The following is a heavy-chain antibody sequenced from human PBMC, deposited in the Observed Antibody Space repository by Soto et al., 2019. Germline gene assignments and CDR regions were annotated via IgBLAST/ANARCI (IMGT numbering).Heavy chain of an antibody. CDR2: ISYDGSNK. CDR1: GFTFSSYG. V-gene: IGHV3-30*19. J-gene: IGHJ4*02. CDR3: ARDLNVVTPPRVLDY. Sequence: HPGGSLRLSCAASGFTFSSYGMHRVRQAPGKGLEWVAVISYDGSNKYYADSVKGRFTISRDNSKNTLYLQMNSLRAEDTAVYYCARDLNVVTPPRVLDYWGQGTLVTVSS. D-gene: IGHD3-3*01.